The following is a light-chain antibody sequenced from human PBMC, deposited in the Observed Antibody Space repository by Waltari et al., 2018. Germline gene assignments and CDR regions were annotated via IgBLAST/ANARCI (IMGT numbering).Light chain of an antibody. CDR1: ESVSRK. J-gene: IGKJ2*01. CDR2: GAS. V-gene: IGKV3-15*01. Sequence: EIVMTQSPGTLSVSPGDRVTLSCRASESVSRKVSWYQQKVGPVPRLLIYGASTRATGIPARFSGSGSGTEFTLTISSLQSEDSAVYYCDQYDDWPYTFGQGTKLE. CDR3: DQYDDWPYT.